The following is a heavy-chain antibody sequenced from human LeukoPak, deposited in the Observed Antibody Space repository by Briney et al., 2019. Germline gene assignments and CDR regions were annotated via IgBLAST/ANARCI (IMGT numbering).Heavy chain of an antibody. V-gene: IGHV4-61*08. CDR3: ARERYNEAFDI. CDR2: IYYSGST. J-gene: IGHJ3*02. CDR1: GGSISSGGYF. Sequence: SETLSLTCTVSGGSISSGGYFWSWIRQHPGKGLEWIGYIYYSGSTNYNPSLKSRVTISVDTSKNQFSLKLSSVTAADTAVYYCARERYNEAFDIWGQGTMVTVSS. D-gene: IGHD1-14*01.